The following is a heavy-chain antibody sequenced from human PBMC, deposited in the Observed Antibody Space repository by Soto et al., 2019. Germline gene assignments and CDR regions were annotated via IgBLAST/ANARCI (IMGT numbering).Heavy chain of an antibody. Sequence: PRGSLLLSCASSVFSFDDYAMAWVRQATGKGLDWVSAISGSGDNTYYADSVKGRFTISRDNSRNTLYLQLNTLRAEDTALYYCAKGYYSGYDLAYFDYWGQGTMVTVSS. D-gene: IGHD5-12*01. J-gene: IGHJ4*02. V-gene: IGHV3-23*01. CDR1: VFSFDDYA. CDR3: AKGYYSGYDLAYFDY. CDR2: ISGSGDNT.